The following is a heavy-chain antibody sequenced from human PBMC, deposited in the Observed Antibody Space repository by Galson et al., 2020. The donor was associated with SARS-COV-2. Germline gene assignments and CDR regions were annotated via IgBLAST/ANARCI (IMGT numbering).Heavy chain of an antibody. Sequence: GGSLRLSCAASGFTFSNYAMSCVRQAPGKGLEWVSSIYAGGATTDHADSVKGRFTISRDNSKNTLYLQMNSLRAEDTALYYCAKDQGNDYGDQLDYWGQGTLVSVSS. CDR3: AKDQGNDYGDQLDY. V-gene: IGHV3-23*01. J-gene: IGHJ4*02. CDR2: IYAGGATT. D-gene: IGHD4-17*01. CDR1: GFTFSNYA.